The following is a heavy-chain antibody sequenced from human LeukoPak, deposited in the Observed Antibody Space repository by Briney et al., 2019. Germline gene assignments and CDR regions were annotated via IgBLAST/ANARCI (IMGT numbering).Heavy chain of an antibody. V-gene: IGHV3-30*04. Sequence: GGSLRLSCAASGFTFSSYAMNWVRQAPGNGLEWVAVISYDGSNKYYADSVKGRFTISRDNSKNTLYLQMNSLRAEDTAVYYCARDRGVVTATFYFDYWGQGTLVAVSS. CDR2: ISYDGSNK. J-gene: IGHJ4*02. CDR1: GFTFSSYA. CDR3: ARDRGVVTATFYFDY. D-gene: IGHD2-21*02.